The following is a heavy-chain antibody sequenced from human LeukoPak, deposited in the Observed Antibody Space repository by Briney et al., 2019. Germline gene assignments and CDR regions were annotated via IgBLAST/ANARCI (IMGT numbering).Heavy chain of an antibody. J-gene: IGHJ6*03. CDR3: ARHGFSGSYPYYYYYMDV. CDR1: GGSFSGYY. V-gene: IGHV4-34*01. CDR2: INHSGST. Sequence: PSETLSLTCAVYGGSFSGYYWSWIRQPPGKGLEWIGEINHSGSTNYNPSLKSRVTISVDTSKNQFSLKLSSVTAADTAVYYCARHGFSGSYPYYYYYMDVWGKGTTVTISS. D-gene: IGHD3-10*01.